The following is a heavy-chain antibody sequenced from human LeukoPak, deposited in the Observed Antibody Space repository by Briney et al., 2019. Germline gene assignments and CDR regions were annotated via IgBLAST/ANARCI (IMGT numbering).Heavy chain of an antibody. D-gene: IGHD3-22*01. J-gene: IGHJ4*02. CDR1: GVSISSSEW. CDR3: ARLVYDSRGYYFDY. CDR2: IHRAGRA. V-gene: IGHV4-4*02. Sequence: SGTLSLTCAVSGVSISSSEWWIWVRQPPGQGLEWIGEIHRAGRANYNPSLRSRVTISIDTSKNQFSLKLSSVTAADTAVYHCARLVYDSRGYYFDYWGQGTLVTVSS.